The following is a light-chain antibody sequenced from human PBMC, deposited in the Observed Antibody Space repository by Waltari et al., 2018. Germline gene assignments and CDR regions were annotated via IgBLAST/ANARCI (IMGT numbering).Light chain of an antibody. CDR2: EVS. V-gene: IGLV2-23*02. CDR1: SSDVGNFNL. J-gene: IGLJ1*01. Sequence: QSALTQPASVSGSPGQSITISCTGTSSDVGNFNLVSSYQQHPVQVPKLIIYEVSKRHSGVSHHVSGSKSGNTASLTISGLRAEDEADYYCCSYAGSRTYVFGTGTKVTVL. CDR3: CSYAGSRTYV.